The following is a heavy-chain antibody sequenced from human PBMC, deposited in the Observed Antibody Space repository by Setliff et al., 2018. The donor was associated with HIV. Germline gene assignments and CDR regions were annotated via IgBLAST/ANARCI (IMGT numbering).Heavy chain of an antibody. J-gene: IGHJ4*02. CDR3: ARDKTAVYGSANYYKSPLGF. D-gene: IGHD3-10*01. CDR2: ISGSSAYI. CDR1: GFIFRSYN. V-gene: IGHV3-21*01. Sequence: PGGSLRLSCAASGFIFRSYNINWVRQAPGKGLEWISSISGSSAYIYYADSVKGRFTISRGNAKNSLYLQMNSLRAEDTAVYYCARDKTAVYGSANYYKSPLGFWGQGTQVTVSS.